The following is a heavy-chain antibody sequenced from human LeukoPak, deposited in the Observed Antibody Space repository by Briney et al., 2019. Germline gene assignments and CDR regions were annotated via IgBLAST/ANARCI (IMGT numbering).Heavy chain of an antibody. V-gene: IGHV3-66*01. D-gene: IGHD6-19*01. J-gene: IGHJ4*02. CDR1: GFTVSNYY. CDR3: ATSPVTGMIYFDY. Sequence: GGSLRLSCAASGFTVSNYYMSWVRQAPGKGLEWVAVIYSGGDTYYADSVKGRFTISRDNSKNTLYLQMNNLRAEDTAVYYCATSPVTGMIYFDYWGQGTLVTVSS. CDR2: IYSGGDT.